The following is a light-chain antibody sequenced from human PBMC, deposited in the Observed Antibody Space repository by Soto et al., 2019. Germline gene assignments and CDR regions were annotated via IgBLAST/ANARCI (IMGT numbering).Light chain of an antibody. Sequence: EIVLTQSPGTLSLSPGERATLSCRASQSVSSSYLAWYQQKPGQAPRLLIYGASSRATGIPDRFSGSGSGXXXXXTIXXXXXEXXXVYYCQQYGSSPYTFGQGTKLEIK. CDR3: QQYGSSPYT. CDR2: GAS. CDR1: QSVSSSY. J-gene: IGKJ2*01. V-gene: IGKV3-20*01.